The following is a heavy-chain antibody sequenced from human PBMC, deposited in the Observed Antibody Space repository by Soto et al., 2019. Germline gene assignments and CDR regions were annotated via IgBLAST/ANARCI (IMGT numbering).Heavy chain of an antibody. CDR2: ISSSGSTI. Sequence: SLRLSRSASVFTCSSYEMNWFRQAPGKGLEWVSYISSSGSTIYYADSVKGRFTISRDNAKNSLYLQMNSLRAEDTAVYYCASYDFWSGFPLNWGQGTLVTVSS. D-gene: IGHD3-3*01. J-gene: IGHJ4*02. V-gene: IGHV3-48*03. CDR1: VFTCSSYE. CDR3: ASYDFWSGFPLN.